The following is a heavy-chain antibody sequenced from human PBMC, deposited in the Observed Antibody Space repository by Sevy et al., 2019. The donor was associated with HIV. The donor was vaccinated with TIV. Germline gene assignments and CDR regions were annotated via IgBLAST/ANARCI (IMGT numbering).Heavy chain of an antibody. Sequence: GGSLRLSCTVSGVTVSSNFISWVRQAPGKGLEWVSVIWLTGATYYADSVKGRFTISRDNSKNTVYLDMSSLRADDTAVYFCARGKHVSDYYGSFDYCGQGTLVTVSS. CDR2: IWLTGAT. CDR3: ARGKHVSDYYGSFDY. D-gene: IGHD3-3*01. J-gene: IGHJ4*02. CDR1: GVTVSSNF. V-gene: IGHV3-53*01.